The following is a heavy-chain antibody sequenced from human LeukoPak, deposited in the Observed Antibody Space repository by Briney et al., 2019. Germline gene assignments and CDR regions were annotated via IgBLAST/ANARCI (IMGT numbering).Heavy chain of an antibody. Sequence: PSETLSLTCTVSGGSISNVDYYWDWIRQPPGKGLEWIGSIYYVGNTFYNPSLKSRVTISIDTSKNQFSLNLTSLTAADTAVYYCARGKTGDYGEFDYXXXGTLVTVSS. CDR1: GGSISNVDYY. V-gene: IGHV4-39*07. D-gene: IGHD3-16*01. J-gene: IGHJ4*01. CDR2: IYYVGNT. CDR3: ARGKTGDYGEFDY.